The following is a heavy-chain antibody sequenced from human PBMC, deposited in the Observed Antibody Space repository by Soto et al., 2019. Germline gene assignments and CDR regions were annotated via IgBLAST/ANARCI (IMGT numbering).Heavy chain of an antibody. CDR1: GFTFSSYA. Sequence: GGSLRLSCAASGFTFSSYAMHWVRQAPGKGLEWVAVISHDGSNKYYADSVKGRFTISRDNSKNTLYLQMNSLRAEDTAVYYCARRASHHLGRYDFWSGSFDYWGQGTLVTVSS. D-gene: IGHD3-3*01. CDR3: ARRASHHLGRYDFWSGSFDY. CDR2: ISHDGSNK. V-gene: IGHV3-30-3*01. J-gene: IGHJ4*02.